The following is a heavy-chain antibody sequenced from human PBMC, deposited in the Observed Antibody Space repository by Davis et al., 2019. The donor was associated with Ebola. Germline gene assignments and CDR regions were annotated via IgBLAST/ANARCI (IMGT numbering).Heavy chain of an antibody. Sequence: GESLKISCKGSGYSFTSYWIGWVRQMPGKGLEWMGRIDPSDSYTNYSPSFQGHVTISADKSISTAYLQWSSLKASDTAMYYCARQADTDYYYYGMDVWGQGTTVTVSS. CDR3: ARQADTDYYYYGMDV. CDR1: GYSFTSYW. J-gene: IGHJ6*02. CDR2: IDPSDSYT. V-gene: IGHV5-10-1*01.